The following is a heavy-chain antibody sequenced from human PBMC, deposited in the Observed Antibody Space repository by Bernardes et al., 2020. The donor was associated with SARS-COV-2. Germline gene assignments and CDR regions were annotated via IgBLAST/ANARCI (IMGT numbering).Heavy chain of an antibody. Sequence: LRLSCAASGFTFPNYWMDWVRQAPGKGLVWVSRLNSDETELSYADSVKGRFTISRDNANNILYLQMNNLRPEDTAVYFCARDGYSREGHNQAHDLWGQGTMVTVSS. J-gene: IGHJ3*01. CDR3: ARDGYSREGHNQAHDL. D-gene: IGHD5-18*01. CDR1: GFTFPNYW. CDR2: LNSDETEL. V-gene: IGHV3-74*01.